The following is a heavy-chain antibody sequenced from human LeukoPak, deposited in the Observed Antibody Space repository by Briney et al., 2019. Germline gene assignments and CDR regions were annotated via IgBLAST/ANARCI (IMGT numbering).Heavy chain of an antibody. CDR1: GFTVSSNY. D-gene: IGHD2-15*01. CDR2: IYSGGTT. V-gene: IGHV3-66*01. J-gene: IGHJ4*02. CDR3: ARVVVVAAIWFDY. Sequence: GGSLKLSCAASGFTVSSNYMSWVRQAPGKGLEWVSVIYSGGTTYYADPVKGRFTISRDNSKNTLYLQMNSLRAEDTAVYYCARVVVVAAIWFDYWGQGTLVTVSS.